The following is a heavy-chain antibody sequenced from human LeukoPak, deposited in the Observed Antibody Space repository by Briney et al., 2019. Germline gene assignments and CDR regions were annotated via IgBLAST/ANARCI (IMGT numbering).Heavy chain of an antibody. D-gene: IGHD3-10*01. CDR1: GFTFSSYE. CDR3: AGFSITYNPFDY. Sequence: LRLSCAASGFTFSSYEMNWVRQAPGKGLEWVGEINHSGGINYNPSLKSRLTISLDTSKNQFSLRLNSVTAADTAVYYCAGFSITYNPFDYWGQGTLVTVSS. CDR2: INHSGGI. J-gene: IGHJ4*02. V-gene: IGHV4-34*08.